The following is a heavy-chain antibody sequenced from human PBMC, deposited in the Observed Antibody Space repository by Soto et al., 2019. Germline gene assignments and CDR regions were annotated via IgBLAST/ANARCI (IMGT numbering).Heavy chain of an antibody. V-gene: IGHV4-28*01. CDR3: ASREIQGPIDY. CDR1: GYSISSSNW. Sequence: QVQLQESGPGLVKPSDTLSLTCAVSGYSISSSNWWGWIRQPPGKGLEWIGYIYYSGTTYYHPSLKRRVTLSGDTAQNQLSLQLTSVTAVDTAVYYCASREIQGPIDYWGQGTLVTVSS. CDR2: IYYSGTT. D-gene: IGHD1-26*01. J-gene: IGHJ4*02.